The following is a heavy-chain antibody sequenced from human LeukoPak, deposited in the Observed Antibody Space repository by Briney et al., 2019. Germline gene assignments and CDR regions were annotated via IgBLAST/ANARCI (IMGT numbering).Heavy chain of an antibody. CDR2: MNPDGSEK. Sequence: GGSLRLSCAASGFTFSSSWMNWVRQTPGKGLEWVANMNPDGSEKNYVDSVKGRLTISRDNAKNSLYLQMNSLRAEDTAVYYCASWPYDIPTDAFDIWGQGTMVTVSS. CDR3: ASWPYDIPTDAFDI. J-gene: IGHJ3*02. CDR1: GFTFSSSW. D-gene: IGHD3-9*01. V-gene: IGHV3-7*01.